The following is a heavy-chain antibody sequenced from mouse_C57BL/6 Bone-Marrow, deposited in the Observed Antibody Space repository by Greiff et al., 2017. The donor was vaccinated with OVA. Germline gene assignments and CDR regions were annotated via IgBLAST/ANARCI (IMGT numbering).Heavy chain of an antibody. V-gene: IGHV1-81*01. D-gene: IGHD1-1*01. CDR2: IYPRSGNT. CDR1: GYTFTSYG. CDR3: AGTTVYAMDY. J-gene: IGHJ4*01. Sequence: QVQLQQSGAELARPGASVKLSCKASGYTFTSYGISWVKQRTGQGLEWIGAIYPRSGNTYYNEKFKGKATLTADKSSSTAYMELRSLTSEDSAVYFGAGTTVYAMDYWGQGTSVTVSS.